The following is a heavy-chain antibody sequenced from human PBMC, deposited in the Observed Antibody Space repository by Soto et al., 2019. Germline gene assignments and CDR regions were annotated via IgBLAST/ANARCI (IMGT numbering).Heavy chain of an antibody. Sequence: GGSLRLSCAASGFTFSNYAMHWVRQAPGKGLEYILGISGNAGTTYYATSVKGRFTISRDNSKKTLYLQMNSLRADDTAVYYCAKGRAITVFGVITPFDSWGQGTLVTVSS. V-gene: IGHV3-64*01. D-gene: IGHD3-3*01. CDR1: GFTFSNYA. J-gene: IGHJ4*02. CDR3: AKGRAITVFGVITPFDS. CDR2: ISGNAGTT.